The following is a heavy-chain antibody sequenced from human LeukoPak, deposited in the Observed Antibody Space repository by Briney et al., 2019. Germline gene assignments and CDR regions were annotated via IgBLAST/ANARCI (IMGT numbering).Heavy chain of an antibody. CDR1: GFTLSSYW. CDR2: IKQDGSER. V-gene: IGHV3-7*05. CDR3: ARDLLGITTRPSFDY. Sequence: GGSLRLSCAASGFTLSSYWMSWVRQAPGKGLEWVANIKQDGSERYYVDSVKGRFTISRDNAKSSLYLQMNSLRAEDTAVYYCARDLLGITTRPSFDYWGQGTLVTVSS. D-gene: IGHD6-6*01. J-gene: IGHJ4*02.